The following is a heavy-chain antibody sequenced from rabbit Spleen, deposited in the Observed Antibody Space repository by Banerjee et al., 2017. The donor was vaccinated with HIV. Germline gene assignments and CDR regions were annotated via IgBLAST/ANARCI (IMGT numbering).Heavy chain of an antibody. J-gene: IGHJ4*01. D-gene: IGHD4-1*01. Sequence: QEQLEESAGGLVQPEGSLKLSCKASGFDFSTYGVSWVRQAPGKGLEWIGYIDPVFGISYYANWVNGRFTISSHNAQNTLFLQLNSLTAADTATYFCVREVAGVIGWNFNLWGQGTLVTVS. V-gene: IGHV1S47*01. CDR2: IDPVFGIS. CDR3: VREVAGVIGWNFNL. CDR1: GFDFSTYG.